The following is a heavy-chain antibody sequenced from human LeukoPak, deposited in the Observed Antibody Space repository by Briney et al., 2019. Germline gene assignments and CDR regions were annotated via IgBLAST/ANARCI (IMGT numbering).Heavy chain of an antibody. CDR3: ARAGYYYDSSVDY. CDR1: GGSFSGYY. V-gene: IGHV4-34*01. Sequence: RPSETLSLTCAVYGGSFSGYYWSWIRQPPGKGLEWIGEINHSGSTNYNPSLKSRVTISVDTSKNQFSLKLSSVTAADTAVYYCARAGYYYDSSVDYWGQGTLVTVSS. CDR2: INHSGST. D-gene: IGHD3-22*01. J-gene: IGHJ4*02.